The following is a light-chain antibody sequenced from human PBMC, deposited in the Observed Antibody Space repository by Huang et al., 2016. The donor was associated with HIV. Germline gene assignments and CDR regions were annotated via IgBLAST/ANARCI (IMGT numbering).Light chain of an antibody. CDR1: QGIGTY. V-gene: IGKV3-11*01. CDR2: DVS. CDR3: QQRSKWPLT. Sequence: EIVLTQSPVTLSLSPGDRATLSCRASQGIGTYVAWYQQKSGQAPRLLIYDVSNRAAGVPARFSDSGSETDFTLTIASLDPDDFAIYHCQQRSKWPLTFGGGTKVEMK. J-gene: IGKJ4*01.